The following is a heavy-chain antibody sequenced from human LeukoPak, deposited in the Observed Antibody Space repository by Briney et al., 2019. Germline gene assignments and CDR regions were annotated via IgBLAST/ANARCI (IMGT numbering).Heavy chain of an antibody. CDR3: ARGSMGGSGTYYRDYYYGMDV. V-gene: IGHV4-4*07. Sequence: PSETLSLTCTVPGGSISTYYWTWIRQPAGKGLEWIGRILNGGSTNYNPSLKSRVTMSVDTSKNQFSLNLNSVTAADTAVYYCARGSMGGSGTYYRDYYYGMDVWGQGTTVTVSS. CDR2: ILNGGST. J-gene: IGHJ6*02. CDR1: GGSISTYY. D-gene: IGHD3-10*01.